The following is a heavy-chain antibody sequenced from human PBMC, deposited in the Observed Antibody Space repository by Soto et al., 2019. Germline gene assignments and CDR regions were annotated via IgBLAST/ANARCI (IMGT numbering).Heavy chain of an antibody. CDR2: IWYDGSNK. CDR1: GFTFSSYG. CDR3: ARERKSGYFDY. D-gene: IGHD3-3*01. J-gene: IGHJ4*02. V-gene: IGHV3-33*01. Sequence: QVQLVESGGGVVQPGRSLRLSCAASGFTFSSYGMHWVRQAPGKGLEWVAVIWYDGSNKYYADSVKGRFTISRDNSKNTLYLQINSLRAEDTAVYYCARERKSGYFDYWGQGTLFTVSS.